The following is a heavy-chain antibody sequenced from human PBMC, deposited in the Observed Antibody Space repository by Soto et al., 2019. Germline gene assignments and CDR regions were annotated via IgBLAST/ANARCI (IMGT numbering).Heavy chain of an antibody. CDR2: IGTAGDT. D-gene: IGHD3-10*01. CDR3: ARSRSGSYYYYGMDV. Sequence: GESLKISCAASGFTFSSYDMHWVRQATGKGLEWVSAIGTAGDTYYPGSVKGRFTISRENAKNSLYLQMNSLRAGDTAVYYCARSRSGSYYYYGMDVWGQGTTVTVSS. V-gene: IGHV3-13*01. CDR1: GFTFSSYD. J-gene: IGHJ6*02.